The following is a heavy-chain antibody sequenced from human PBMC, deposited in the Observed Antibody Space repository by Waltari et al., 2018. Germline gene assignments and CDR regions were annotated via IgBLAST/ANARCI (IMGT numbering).Heavy chain of an antibody. D-gene: IGHD3-16*01. J-gene: IGHJ4*02. CDR2: IYHSGST. V-gene: IGHV4-38-2*01. Sequence: QVQLQESGPGLVKPSETLSLTCAVSGYSISSGYYWGGIRPPPGKGLEWIGNIYHSGSTYYNPSLKSRVTISVDTSKNQFSLKLSSVTAADTAVYYCARHVYTTLDYWGQGTLVTVSS. CDR1: GYSISSGYY. CDR3: ARHVYTTLDY.